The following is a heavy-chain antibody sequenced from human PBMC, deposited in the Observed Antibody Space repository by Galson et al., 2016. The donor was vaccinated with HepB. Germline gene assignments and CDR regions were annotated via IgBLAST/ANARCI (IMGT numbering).Heavy chain of an antibody. CDR1: GDSVSSNTAA. CDR3: ARVYCIGTNCYPPPSKGTFDI. J-gene: IGHJ3*02. D-gene: IGHD2-2*01. Sequence: CAISGDSVSSNTAAWSWIRQSPSRGLEWLGRTYYRSKWYNDYAVSVKSRVTINPDTSKNRFSLQLSPVTPDDTAIYYCARVYCIGTNCYPPPSKGTFDIWGQGTVVTVSS. V-gene: IGHV6-1*01. CDR2: TYYRSKWYN.